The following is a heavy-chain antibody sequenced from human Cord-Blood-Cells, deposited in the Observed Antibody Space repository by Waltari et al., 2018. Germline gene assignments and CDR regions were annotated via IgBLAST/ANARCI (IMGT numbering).Heavy chain of an antibody. D-gene: IGHD2-2*01. J-gene: IGHJ6*03. Sequence: EVQLVESGGGLVNPEGSLRLSCEASGFTFRNAWMRRVRTPPGTGLEWVGRIKSKTDGGTTDYAAPVKGRFTISRDDSKNTLYLQMNSLKTEDTAVYYCTTCSSTSCYYYYYMDVWGKGTTVTVSS. CDR1: GFTFRNAW. CDR2: IKSKTDGGTT. CDR3: TTCSSTSCYYYYYMDV. V-gene: IGHV3-15*01.